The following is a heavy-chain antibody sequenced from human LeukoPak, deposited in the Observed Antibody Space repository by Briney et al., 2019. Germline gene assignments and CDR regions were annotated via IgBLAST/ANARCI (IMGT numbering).Heavy chain of an antibody. Sequence: SETLSLTCAVSGYSITIGYYWGWIRQPPGKGLEWIGTIYHSESTYYNPSLKSRLTISVDTSKNQFSLKLTSVTAADTAVYYCARDRPLLTGWSWFDPWGQGTLVTVSS. CDR2: IYHSEST. CDR1: GYSITIGYY. D-gene: IGHD6-19*01. V-gene: IGHV4-38-2*02. J-gene: IGHJ5*02. CDR3: ARDRPLLTGWSWFDP.